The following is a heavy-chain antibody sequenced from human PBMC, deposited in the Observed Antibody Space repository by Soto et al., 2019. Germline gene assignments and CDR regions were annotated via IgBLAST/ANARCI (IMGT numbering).Heavy chain of an antibody. J-gene: IGHJ4*02. CDR2: IYWDDDR. CDR1: GFSLSTSGVG. Sequence: SGPTLVNPTQTLTLTCTFSGFSLSTSGVGVGWIRQPPGKALEWLALIYWDDDRRYNPSLKSRLAITKDTSKNPVVLPMSNMDPVHKATYYCAHRNKQYTWSYVIFDYRGQGNLVTVSS. CDR3: AHRNKQYTWSYVIFDY. V-gene: IGHV2-5*02. D-gene: IGHD1-26*01.